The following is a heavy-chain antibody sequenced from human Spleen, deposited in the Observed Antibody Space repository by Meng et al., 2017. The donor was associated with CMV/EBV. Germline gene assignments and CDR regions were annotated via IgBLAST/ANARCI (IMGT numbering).Heavy chain of an antibody. J-gene: IGHJ4*02. V-gene: IGHV4-59*01. CDR3: ARGYNWNYWAFDY. CDR2: IYYSGST. Sequence: QVQLQESGPGLVKPSETLSLTCTVSGGSISSYYWSWIRQPPGKGLEWIGYIYYSGSTNYNPSLKSRVTISVDTSKNQFSLKLSSVTAADTAVYYCARGYNWNYWAFDYWGQGTLVTVSS. D-gene: IGHD1-7*01. CDR1: GGSISSYY.